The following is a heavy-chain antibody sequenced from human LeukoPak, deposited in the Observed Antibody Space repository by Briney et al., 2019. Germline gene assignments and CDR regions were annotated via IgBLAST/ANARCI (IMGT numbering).Heavy chain of an antibody. D-gene: IGHD5-12*01. V-gene: IGHV3-23*01. Sequence: GGSLRLSCAASGFTFSSYAMSWVRQAPGKGLEWVSAISGSGGSTYYADSVKGRFTISRDNSKNTLYLQMNSLRAEDTAVYCCAKDRGFYSGYGNWGQGTLVTVSS. J-gene: IGHJ4*02. CDR3: AKDRGFYSGYGN. CDR2: ISGSGGST. CDR1: GFTFSSYA.